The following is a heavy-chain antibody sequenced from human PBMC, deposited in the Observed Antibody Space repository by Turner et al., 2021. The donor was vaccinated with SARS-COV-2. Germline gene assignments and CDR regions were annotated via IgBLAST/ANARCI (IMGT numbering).Heavy chain of an antibody. CDR1: GGSISSSSYY. CDR3: ARHKGGYDSSELLG. Sequence: QLQLQESGPGLVKPSETLSLTCTVSGGSISSSSYYWGWIRQPPGKGLEWIGSIYYSGSTYYNPSLKSRGTISVDTSKNQFSLKLSSVTAADTAVYYCARHKGGYDSSELLGWGQGTLVTVSS. D-gene: IGHD3-22*01. J-gene: IGHJ4*02. CDR2: IYYSGST. V-gene: IGHV4-39*01.